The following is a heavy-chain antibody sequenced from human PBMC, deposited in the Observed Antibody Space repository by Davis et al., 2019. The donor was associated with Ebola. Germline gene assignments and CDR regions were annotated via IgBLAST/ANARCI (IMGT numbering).Heavy chain of an antibody. CDR2: IYYSGST. V-gene: IGHV4-39*01. J-gene: IGHJ6*02. CDR1: GGSISSSSYY. D-gene: IGHD2-2*01. CDR3: ARHVGGYCSSTSCLIHYGMDV. Sequence: GSLRLSCTVSGGSISSSSYYWGWIRQPPGKGLEWIGSIYYSGSTYYNPSLKSRVTISVDTSKNQFSLKLSSVTAADTAVYYCARHVGGYCSSTSCLIHYGMDVWGQGTTVTVSS.